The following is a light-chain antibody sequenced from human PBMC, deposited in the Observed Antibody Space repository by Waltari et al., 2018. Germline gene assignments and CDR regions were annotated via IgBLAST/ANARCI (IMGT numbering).Light chain of an antibody. CDR3: SSYTSSGTPWV. V-gene: IGLV2-14*03. J-gene: IGLJ3*02. Sequence: QSALTQPASVSGSPGQSITISCTGTSSDIGGYHYVSWYQEHPGKAPKLMIFDVSDRPSGVSNRFSGSKSGNTASLTISGLQADDEADYYCSSYTSSGTPWVFGGGTKLTVL. CDR1: SSDIGGYHY. CDR2: DVS.